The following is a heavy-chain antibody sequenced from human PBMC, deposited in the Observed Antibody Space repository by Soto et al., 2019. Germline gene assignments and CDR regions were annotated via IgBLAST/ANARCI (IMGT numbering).Heavy chain of an antibody. D-gene: IGHD3-10*01. CDR3: ARGSRFGELFTNWFDP. CDR1: GGPISSGGYY. Sequence: PSETLSLTCTVSGGPISSGGYYWSWIRQHPGKGLEWIGYIYYSGSTYYNPSLKSRVTISVDTSKNQFSLKLSSVTAADTAVYYCARGSRFGELFTNWFDPWGQGTLVTVSS. CDR2: IYYSGST. J-gene: IGHJ5*02. V-gene: IGHV4-31*03.